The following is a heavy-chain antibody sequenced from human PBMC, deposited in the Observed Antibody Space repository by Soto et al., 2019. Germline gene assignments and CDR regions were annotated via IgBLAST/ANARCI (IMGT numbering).Heavy chain of an antibody. V-gene: IGHV1-46*03. CDR1: GYTFTSYY. D-gene: IGHD3-10*01. J-gene: IGHJ6*02. CDR3: AREPYYGSGSYYKHYYYYGMDV. Sequence: ASVKVSCKASGYTFTSYYMHWVRQAPGQGLEWMGIINPSGGSTSYAQKFQGRVTMTRDTSTSTVYVELSSLRSEDTAVYYCAREPYYGSGSYYKHYYYYGMDVWGQGTTVTVS. CDR2: INPSGGST.